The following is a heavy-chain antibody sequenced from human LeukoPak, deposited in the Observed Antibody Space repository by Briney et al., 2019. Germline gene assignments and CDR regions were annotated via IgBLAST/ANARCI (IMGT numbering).Heavy chain of an antibody. CDR1: GYSISHGYY. CDR3: ARDRSSGFDH. CDR2: INHSGNT. J-gene: IGHJ4*02. Sequence: PSETLSLTCTVSGYSISHGYYWGWIRQPPGKGLEWIGSINHSGNTYYNPSLKSRVTISVDTSKNQFSLKLSSVTAADTAVYFCARDRSSGFDHWGQGTLVTVSS. D-gene: IGHD3-10*01. V-gene: IGHV4-38-2*02.